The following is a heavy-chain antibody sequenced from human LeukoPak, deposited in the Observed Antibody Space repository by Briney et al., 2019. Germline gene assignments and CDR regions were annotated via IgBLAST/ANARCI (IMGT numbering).Heavy chain of an antibody. CDR2: IFPSGGEI. D-gene: IGHD2-8*02. Sequence: PGGSLRLSCAASGFTFSTFAMSWVRQPSGKGLEWVSSIFPSGGEIHYEDSVRGRVTISRDNSKSTLSLQMNSLRAEDTAIYYCATYRQVLLPFESWGQGTLVTVSS. J-gene: IGHJ4*02. CDR1: GFTFSTFA. V-gene: IGHV3-23*01. CDR3: ATYRQVLLPFES.